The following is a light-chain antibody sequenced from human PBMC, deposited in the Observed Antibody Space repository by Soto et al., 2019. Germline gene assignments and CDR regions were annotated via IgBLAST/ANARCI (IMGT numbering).Light chain of an antibody. V-gene: IGKV4-1*01. CDR3: QQYYSTPRT. J-gene: IGKJ1*01. Sequence: DIVMTQSPDSLAVSLVERATINFKSSQSFLYSSNNKNYLAWYQQKPGQPPKLLIYWASTRESGVPDRFSGSGSGTDFTLTISSLQAEDVAVYYCQQYYSTPRTFGQGTKVDIK. CDR2: WAS. CDR1: QSFLYSSNNKNY.